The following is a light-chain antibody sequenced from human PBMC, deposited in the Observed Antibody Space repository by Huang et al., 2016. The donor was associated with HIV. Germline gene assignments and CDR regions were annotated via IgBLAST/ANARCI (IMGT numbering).Light chain of an antibody. CDR3: QQYDNVPYT. CDR2: DAS. Sequence: DIQMTQSPSSLSASVGDRVTITCQASPDISNYLNWYQQKPGKAPKLLIYDASNLETGGPSRFSGSGSGTDFTLTISSLQPEDVATYYCQQYDNVPYTFGQGTKLEIK. V-gene: IGKV1-33*01. CDR1: PDISNY. J-gene: IGKJ2*01.